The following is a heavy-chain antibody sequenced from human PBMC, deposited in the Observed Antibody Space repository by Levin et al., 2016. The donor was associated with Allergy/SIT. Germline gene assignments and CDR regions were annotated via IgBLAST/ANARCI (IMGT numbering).Heavy chain of an antibody. CDR3: ARHGAITRKPENNWNRRSNYYGMDV. V-gene: IGHV4-34*01. D-gene: IGHD1-20*01. CDR2: INHSGST. J-gene: IGHJ6*02. CDR1: GGSFSGYY. Sequence: SETLSLTCAVYGGSFSGYYWSWIRQPPGKGLEWIGEINHSGSTNYNPSLKSRVTISVDTSKNQFSLKLSSVTAADTAVYYCARHGAITRKPENNWNRRSNYYGMDVWGQGTTVTVSS.